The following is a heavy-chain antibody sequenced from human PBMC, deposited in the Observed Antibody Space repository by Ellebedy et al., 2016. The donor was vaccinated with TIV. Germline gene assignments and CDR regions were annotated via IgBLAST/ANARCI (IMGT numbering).Heavy chain of an antibody. CDR1: GFTFSSYG. J-gene: IGHJ6*02. Sequence: GESLKISCAASGFTFSSYGMHWVRQAPGKGLEWVAVISYDGSNKYYAEPVKGRFTISRDHSKNTLYLQMNSLRAEDTAVYYCAKDRGARQYYYNGMDVWGQGTTVTVSS. CDR2: ISYDGSNK. V-gene: IGHV3-30*18. D-gene: IGHD3-10*01. CDR3: AKDRGARQYYYNGMDV.